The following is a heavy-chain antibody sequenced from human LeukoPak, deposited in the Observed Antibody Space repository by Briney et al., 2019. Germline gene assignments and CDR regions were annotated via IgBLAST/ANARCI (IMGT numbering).Heavy chain of an antibody. J-gene: IGHJ3*02. D-gene: IGHD3-22*01. CDR1: GGSISSYY. CDR2: IYTSGST. Sequence: SETLSLTCTVSGGSISSYYWSWIRQPAGKGLEWIGRIYTSGSTNYNPSLKSRVTMSVDTSKNQFSLKLSSVTAADTAVYYCARDIGYYDSSGYPRDAFDIWGQGTMVAVPS. V-gene: IGHV4-4*07. CDR3: ARDIGYYDSSGYPRDAFDI.